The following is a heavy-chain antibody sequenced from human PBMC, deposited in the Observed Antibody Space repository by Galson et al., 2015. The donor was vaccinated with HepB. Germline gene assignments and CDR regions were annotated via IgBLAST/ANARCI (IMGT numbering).Heavy chain of an antibody. CDR2: IYYSGST. D-gene: IGHD3-3*01. J-gene: IGHJ6*03. CDR1: GGSISSGGYY. Sequence: TLSLTCTVSGGSISSGGYYWSWIRQHPGKGLEWIGYIYYSGSTYYNPSLKSRVTISVDTSKNQFSLKLSSVTAADTAVYYCAREKAFTIFGVIINYYYMDVWGKGTTVTVSS. V-gene: IGHV4-31*03. CDR3: AREKAFTIFGVIINYYYMDV.